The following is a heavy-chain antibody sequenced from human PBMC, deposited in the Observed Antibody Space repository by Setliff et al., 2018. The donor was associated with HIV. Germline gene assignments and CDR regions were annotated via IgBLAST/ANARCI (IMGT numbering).Heavy chain of an antibody. CDR3: AREEAFAEIFLKNWFDP. CDR1: GDSFSEFY. CDR2: IGHNGNT. Sequence: PSETLSLTCAVYGDSFSEFYWNWIRQPPGKGLEWIGKIGHNGNTYYSPSLKSRVTLSVDTSKNQISLNVRSVTAADTAVYYCAREEAFAEIFLKNWFDPWGQGTLVTVSS. J-gene: IGHJ5*02. V-gene: IGHV4-34*01. D-gene: IGHD3-10*01.